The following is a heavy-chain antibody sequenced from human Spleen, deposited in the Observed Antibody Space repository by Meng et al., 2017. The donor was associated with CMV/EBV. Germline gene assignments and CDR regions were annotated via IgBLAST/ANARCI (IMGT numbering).Heavy chain of an antibody. D-gene: IGHD5-12*01. CDR3: ARDDIALEYLYSPEY. CDR2: ITRTGDTT. Sequence: GESLKISCAASGFTFRSYWMHWVRQAPGKGLVWVSGITRTGDTTYYIDSVRGRFTISRDNSKNTLHLQLNSLTAEDTAVYYCARDDIALEYLYSPEYWGQGTLVTVSS. CDR1: GFTFRSYW. V-gene: IGHV3-23*01. J-gene: IGHJ4*02.